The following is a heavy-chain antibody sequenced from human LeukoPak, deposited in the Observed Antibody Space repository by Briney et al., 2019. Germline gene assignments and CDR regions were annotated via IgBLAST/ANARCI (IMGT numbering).Heavy chain of an antibody. J-gene: IGHJ4*02. CDR1: GGSFSDYW. CDR3: ASGSYYFDY. V-gene: IGHV4-34*01. CDR2: INHSGST. Sequence: PSETLSLTCAVYGGSFSDYWWTWIRQSPGKGLEWIGEINHSGSTNYNPSLKSRVTISVGTSKNQFSLKLSSVTAADTAVYYCASGSYYFDYWGQGTLVTVSS. D-gene: IGHD1-26*01.